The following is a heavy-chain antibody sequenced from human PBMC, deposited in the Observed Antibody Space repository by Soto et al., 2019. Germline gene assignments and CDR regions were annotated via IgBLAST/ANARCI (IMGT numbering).Heavy chain of an antibody. CDR3: ARGELYYYGSGSPYYYGMDV. CDR1: GYTFTGYY. D-gene: IGHD3-10*01. J-gene: IGHJ6*02. V-gene: IGHV1-2*04. CDR2: INPNSGGT. Sequence: GASVKVSCKASGYTFTGYYMHWVRHAPGQGLEWMGWINPNSGGTNYAQKFQGWVTMTRDTSISTAYMELSRLRSDDTAVYYCARGELYYYGSGSPYYYGMDVWGQGTTVTVSS.